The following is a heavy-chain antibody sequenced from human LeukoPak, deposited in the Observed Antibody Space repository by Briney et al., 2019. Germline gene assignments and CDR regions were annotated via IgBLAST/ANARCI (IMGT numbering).Heavy chain of an antibody. CDR2: ISSSSSTI. CDR1: GFTFSSYS. CDR3: VRDYYGSGRRGDY. J-gene: IGHJ4*02. V-gene: IGHV3-48*02. Sequence: GGSLRLSCAASGFTFSSYSMNWVRQAPGKGLEWVSYISSSSSTIYYADSVKGRFTISRDNGKNSLYLQMNSLRDEDTAVYYCVRDYYGSGRRGDYWGQGTLVTVPS. D-gene: IGHD3-10*01.